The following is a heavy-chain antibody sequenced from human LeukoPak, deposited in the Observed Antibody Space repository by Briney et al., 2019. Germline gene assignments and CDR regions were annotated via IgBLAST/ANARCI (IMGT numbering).Heavy chain of an antibody. CDR2: IKQDGSEK. D-gene: IGHD3-3*01. J-gene: IGHJ3*01. CDR1: GFTFSSYW. CDR3: AIHGGGTIRIEAFDV. V-gene: IGHV3-7*03. Sequence: GGSLRLSCAASGFTFSSYWMSWVRQAPGKGLEWVANIKQDGSEKYYVDSVKGRFTISRDNAKNSLYLQMNSLRAEDTALYYCAIHGGGTIRIEAFDVWGQGTMVTISS.